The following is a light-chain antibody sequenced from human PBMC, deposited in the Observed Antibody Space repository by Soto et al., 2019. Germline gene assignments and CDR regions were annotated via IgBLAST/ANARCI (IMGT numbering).Light chain of an antibody. CDR3: QQRSDWPRT. V-gene: IGKV3-11*01. CDR2: DAS. CDR1: QSVSNY. J-gene: IGKJ1*01. Sequence: EIVLTQSPATLSLSPGERATLSCRAGQSVSNYLAWYQQKPGQAPRLLIFDASNRATGVPARFSGSGSGTDFALTISSLEPEDFAVYCCQQRSDWPRTFGKGTRVEI.